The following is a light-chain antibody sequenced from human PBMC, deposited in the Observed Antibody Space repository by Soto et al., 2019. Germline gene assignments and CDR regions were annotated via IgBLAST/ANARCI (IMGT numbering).Light chain of an antibody. Sequence: IVMTQSPATLSVSPGERATLSCRASQSVSSNLAWYQQKPGQAPRLLIYGASTRATGIPARFSGSGSGTEFTLTISSLQSEDFAVYYCQQHNNWPRLTFGGGTKVEIK. J-gene: IGKJ4*01. CDR1: QSVSSN. CDR2: GAS. V-gene: IGKV3-15*01. CDR3: QQHNNWPRLT.